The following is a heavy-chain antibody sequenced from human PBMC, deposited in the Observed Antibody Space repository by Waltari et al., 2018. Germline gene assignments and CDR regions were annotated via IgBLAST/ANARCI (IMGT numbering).Heavy chain of an antibody. CDR3: ARGARHGSGSYDY. CDR2: IYNSGST. Sequence: QVQLQESGPGLVKPSQTLSLTCTVSDGSISSGSYYWSWIRPPAGKGLERIGRIYNSGSTNYNPSLKSRVTISVDTSTNQFSLKLSSVTAADTAVYYCARGARHGSGSYDYWGQGTLVTVSS. J-gene: IGHJ4*02. CDR1: DGSISSGSYY. V-gene: IGHV4-61*02. D-gene: IGHD3-10*01.